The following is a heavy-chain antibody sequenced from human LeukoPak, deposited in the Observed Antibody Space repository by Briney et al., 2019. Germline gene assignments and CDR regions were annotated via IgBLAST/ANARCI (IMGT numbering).Heavy chain of an antibody. D-gene: IGHD2-21*02. Sequence: PGGSLRLSCSASRFSFRNYAMHWVRQAPGKGLEYVSAIDNYGDGTYYADSVKGRFTFSRDISKNTLYLQMSSLRAEDTAVYYCAKSGDLYGMDVWGQGTTVTVSS. CDR3: AKSGDLYGMDV. CDR2: IDNYGDGT. CDR1: RFSFRNYA. V-gene: IGHV3-64D*06. J-gene: IGHJ6*02.